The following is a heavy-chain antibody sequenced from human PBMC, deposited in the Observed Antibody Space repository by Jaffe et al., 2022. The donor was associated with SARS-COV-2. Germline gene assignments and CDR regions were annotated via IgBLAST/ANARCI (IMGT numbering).Heavy chain of an antibody. Sequence: QLQLQESGPGLVKPSETLSLTCTVSGGSISSSSYYWGWIRQPPGKGLEWIGSIYYSGSTYYNPSLKSRVTISVDTSKNQFSLKLSSVTAADTAVYYCARQGGGFLEWLYNWFDPWGQGTLVTVSS. CDR2: IYYSGST. J-gene: IGHJ5*02. CDR3: ARQGGGFLEWLYNWFDP. D-gene: IGHD3-3*01. CDR1: GGSISSSSYY. V-gene: IGHV4-39*01.